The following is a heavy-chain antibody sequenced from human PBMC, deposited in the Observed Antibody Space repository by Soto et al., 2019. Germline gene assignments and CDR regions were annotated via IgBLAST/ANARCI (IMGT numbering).Heavy chain of an antibody. Sequence: EVQLVESGGGLVQPGRSLRLSCAASGFSFDDYAMHWVRQAPGKGLEWVSGISWNGGSIGYADSVKGRFTISRDNAKDSLDLQMNSLRAEDTALYYCAKDHYGSAIYGMDVWGQGTTVTVSS. CDR1: GFSFDDYA. CDR3: AKDHYGSAIYGMDV. D-gene: IGHD3-10*01. V-gene: IGHV3-9*01. J-gene: IGHJ6*02. CDR2: ISWNGGSI.